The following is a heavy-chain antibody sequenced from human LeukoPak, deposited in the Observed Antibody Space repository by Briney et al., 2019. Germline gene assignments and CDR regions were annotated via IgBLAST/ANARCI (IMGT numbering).Heavy chain of an antibody. CDR1: GFTFSSYS. J-gene: IGHJ4*02. CDR2: ISSSSSYI. CDR3: ARVCGYSYGSVDY. V-gene: IGHV3-21*01. D-gene: IGHD5-18*01. Sequence: GRSLRLSCAASGFTFSSYSMNWVRQAPGKGLEWVSSISSSSSYIYYADSVKGRFTISRDNAKNSLYLQMNSLRAEDTAVYYCARVCGYSYGSVDYWGQGTLVTVSS.